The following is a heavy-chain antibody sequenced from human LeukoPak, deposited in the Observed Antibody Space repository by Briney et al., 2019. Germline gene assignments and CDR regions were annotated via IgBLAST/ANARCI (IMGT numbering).Heavy chain of an antibody. V-gene: IGHV4-61*02. CDR2: IYTSGGT. CDR1: GGSISSGSYY. J-gene: IGHJ3*02. CDR3: ARDKSPDAFDI. Sequence: SETLSLTCTVSGGSISSGSYYWSWIRQPAGKGLEWIGRIYTSGGTNYNPSLKSRVTISVDTSKNQFSLKLSSVTAADTAVYYCARDKSPDAFDIWGQGTMVTVSS.